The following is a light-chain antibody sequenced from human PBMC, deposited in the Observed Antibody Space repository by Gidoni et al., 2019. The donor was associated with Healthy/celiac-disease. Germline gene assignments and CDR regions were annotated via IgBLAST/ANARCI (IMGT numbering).Light chain of an antibody. CDR3: QQYNNWPPLLFT. J-gene: IGKJ3*01. CDR1: QRVSSN. Sequence: EIAMTQSPATLSVSPGEKATLSGRASQRVSSNLAWYQQKPGQAPRLLIYGASTRATGIPARFSGSGSGTEFTLTISSLQSEDFAVYYCQQYNNWPPLLFTFXPXTKVDIK. CDR2: GAS. V-gene: IGKV3-15*01.